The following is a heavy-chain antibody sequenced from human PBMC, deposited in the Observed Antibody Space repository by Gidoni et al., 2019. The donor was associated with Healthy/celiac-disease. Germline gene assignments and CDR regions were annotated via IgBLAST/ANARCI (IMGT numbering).Heavy chain of an antibody. J-gene: IGHJ5*02. V-gene: IGHV3-23*01. CDR2: ISVSGGST. CDR3: AKVPIGVGATTGNWFDP. D-gene: IGHD1-26*01. Sequence: EVQLLESGGGLVQRGGFLRLSCAASGLTFSSYAMSWVRQAPGKVLEWVSAISVSGGSTCYADSVKGRFTISRDNSKNTLYLQMNSLRAEDTAVYDCAKVPIGVGATTGNWFDPWGQGTLVTVSS. CDR1: GLTFSSYA.